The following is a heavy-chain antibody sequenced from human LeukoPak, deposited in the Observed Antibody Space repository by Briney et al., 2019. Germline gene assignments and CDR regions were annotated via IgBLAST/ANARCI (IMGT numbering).Heavy chain of an antibody. CDR3: ARPANLWIDYYYYMDV. V-gene: IGHV3-21*01. CDR2: ISSSSSYI. D-gene: IGHD3-10*01. Sequence: GGSLRLSCAASGFTFSSYSMNWVRQAPGKGLEWVSSISSSSSYIYYADSVKGRFTISRDNAKNSLYLQMNSLRAEDTAVYYCARPANLWIDYYYYMDVWGKGTTVTVSS. J-gene: IGHJ6*03. CDR1: GFTFSSYS.